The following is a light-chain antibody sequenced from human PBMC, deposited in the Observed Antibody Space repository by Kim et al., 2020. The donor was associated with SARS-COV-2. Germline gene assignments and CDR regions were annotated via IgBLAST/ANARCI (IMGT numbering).Light chain of an antibody. V-gene: IGKV3-15*01. CDR1: QNISCY. J-gene: IGKJ1*01. CDR2: LAS. CDR3: QQYNNWPPGT. Sequence: SPVERSAPSCRAGQNISCYLAWYQQKPGQAPRLLLYLASTRVTGTPARFSGSGSGTEFTLTTSSLQSEDFAISYCQQYNNWPPGTFGQGTKVDIK.